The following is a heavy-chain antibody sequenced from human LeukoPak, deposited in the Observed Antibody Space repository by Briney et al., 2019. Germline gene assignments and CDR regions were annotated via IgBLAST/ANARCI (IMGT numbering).Heavy chain of an antibody. CDR3: ARGRLASSTWPYYFDY. CDR2: INHSGST. Sequence: PSETLSLTCAVYGGSFSGYYWSWIRQPPGKGLEWIGEINHSGSTNYNPSLKSRVTISVDTSKNQFSLTLSSVTAADTAVYYCARGRLASSTWPYYFDYWGQGTLVTVSS. V-gene: IGHV4-34*01. D-gene: IGHD6-13*01. J-gene: IGHJ4*02. CDR1: GGSFSGYY.